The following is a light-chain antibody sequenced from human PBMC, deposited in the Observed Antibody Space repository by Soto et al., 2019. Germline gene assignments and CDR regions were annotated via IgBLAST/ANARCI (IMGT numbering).Light chain of an antibody. CDR3: ATWDDSLSGVV. J-gene: IGLJ2*01. Sequence: QSVLTQPPSASGTPGQRVTISCSGSSSNIGSNPVNWYQQFPGTAPKLLIYNNNQRPSGVPDRFSGSKSGTSASLAISGLQAADDADYYCATWDDSLSGVVFGGGTKLTVL. V-gene: IGLV1-44*01. CDR2: NNN. CDR1: SSNIGSNP.